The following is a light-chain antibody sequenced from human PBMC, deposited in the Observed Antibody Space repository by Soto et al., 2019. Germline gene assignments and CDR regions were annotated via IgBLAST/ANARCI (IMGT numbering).Light chain of an antibody. V-gene: IGKV3-11*01. CDR1: QSISSS. Sequence: EVVLTQSPAILSLSPGERATLSRRASQSISSSLAWYQHKPGRAPRLLIYDASNRATGIPARFSGSGSGTDFTLTISSLEPEDFAVYYCQHRNNWPTFGGGTKVEIK. CDR2: DAS. CDR3: QHRNNWPT. J-gene: IGKJ4*01.